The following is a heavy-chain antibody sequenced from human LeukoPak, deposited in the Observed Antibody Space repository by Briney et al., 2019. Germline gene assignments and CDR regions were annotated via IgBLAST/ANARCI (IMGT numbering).Heavy chain of an antibody. D-gene: IGHD3-22*01. CDR1: GFTFSSYW. CDR3: ARALYDGSGYYSHFDY. CDR2: IKQDGSEK. J-gene: IGHJ4*02. Sequence: GGSLRLSCAASGFTFSSYWMSWVRQAPGKGQEWVANIKQDGSEKYYVDSVKGRFTISRDNAKKSLYLQMNSLRAEDTAVYYCARALYDGSGYYSHFDYWGQGTLVTVSS. V-gene: IGHV3-7*01.